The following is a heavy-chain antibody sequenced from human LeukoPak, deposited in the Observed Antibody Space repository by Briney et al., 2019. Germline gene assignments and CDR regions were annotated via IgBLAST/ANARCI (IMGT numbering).Heavy chain of an antibody. Sequence: SETLSLTCTVSGGSISSYYWSWIRQPPGKGLEWIGYIYYSGSTNYNPSLKSRVTISVDTSKNQFSLKLSSVTAADTAVFYCARRSCSGGSCYLDYWGQGTLVTVSS. CDR3: ARRSCSGGSCYLDY. CDR1: GGSISSYY. J-gene: IGHJ4*02. CDR2: IYYSGST. V-gene: IGHV4-59*08. D-gene: IGHD2-15*01.